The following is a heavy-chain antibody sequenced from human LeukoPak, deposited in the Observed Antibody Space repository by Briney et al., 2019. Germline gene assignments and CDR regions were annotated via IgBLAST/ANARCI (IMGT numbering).Heavy chain of an antibody. CDR2: ISSSSSYI. D-gene: IGHD1-1*01. Sequence: GGSLRLSCVASGFTFRGYWMSWVRQAPGKGLEWVSSISSSSSYIYYADSVKGRFTISRDNAKNSLYLQMNSLRAEDTAVYYCARDAHPQPGIDYWGQGTLVTVSS. J-gene: IGHJ4*02. CDR1: GFTFRGYW. CDR3: ARDAHPQPGIDY. V-gene: IGHV3-21*01.